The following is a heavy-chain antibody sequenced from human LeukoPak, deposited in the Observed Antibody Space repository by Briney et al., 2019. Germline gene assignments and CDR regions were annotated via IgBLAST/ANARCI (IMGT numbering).Heavy chain of an antibody. J-gene: IGHJ1*01. Sequence: PGGSLRLSCAASGFTFGSYAMSWVRQAPGKGLEWVSAISGSGGSTYYADSVKGRFTISRDNSKNTLYLQMNSLRAEDTAVYYCAKLPSGYYNQYFQHWGQGTLVTVSS. D-gene: IGHD3-22*01. CDR1: GFTFGSYA. CDR3: AKLPSGYYNQYFQH. CDR2: ISGSGGST. V-gene: IGHV3-23*01.